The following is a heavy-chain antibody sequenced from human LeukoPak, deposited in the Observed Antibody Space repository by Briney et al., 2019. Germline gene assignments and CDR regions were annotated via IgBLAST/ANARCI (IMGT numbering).Heavy chain of an antibody. CDR1: GYSFTTYW. CDR3: ARTSFGVVNWIDP. D-gene: IGHD3-3*01. CDR2: IDPGNSYT. Sequence: GESLKICGKGSGYSFTTYWISWVRQMPGKGLEWMGRIDPGNSYTSYSPSCRGHVTISADKSISTAYLQWITLKVSDTAMYYCARTSFGVVNWIDPWGQGTLVTVSS. V-gene: IGHV5-10-1*01. J-gene: IGHJ5*02.